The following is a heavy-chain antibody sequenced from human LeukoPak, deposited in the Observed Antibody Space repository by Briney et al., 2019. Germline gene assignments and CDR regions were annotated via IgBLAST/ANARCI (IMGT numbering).Heavy chain of an antibody. D-gene: IGHD6-19*01. CDR1: GYTFTSYG. CDR3: ARGGIAVAVTLLYYFGMDV. V-gene: IGHV1-18*01. J-gene: IGHJ6*02. CDR2: ISAYNGNT. Sequence: ASVTVSCKASGYTFTSYGISWVRQAPGQGLEWMGWISAYNGNTNYAQKLQGRVTMTTDTSTSTAYMELRSLRSDDTGVYYCARGGIAVAVTLLYYFGMDVGGRGTTVTVSS.